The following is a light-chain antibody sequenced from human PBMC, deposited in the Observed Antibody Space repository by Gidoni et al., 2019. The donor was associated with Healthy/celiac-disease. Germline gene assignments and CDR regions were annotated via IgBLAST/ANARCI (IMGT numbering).Light chain of an antibody. CDR3: LQDYNYPRT. CDR2: AAS. V-gene: IGKV1-6*01. Sequence: AIQMTQSPSSLSASVGDRVTITCRASQGIRNDLGWYQQKPGKAPKLLIYAASSLQSGVPSSFSGSGSGTDFTLTISSLQPEDFATYYCLQDYNYPRTFXQXTKVEIK. J-gene: IGKJ1*01. CDR1: QGIRND.